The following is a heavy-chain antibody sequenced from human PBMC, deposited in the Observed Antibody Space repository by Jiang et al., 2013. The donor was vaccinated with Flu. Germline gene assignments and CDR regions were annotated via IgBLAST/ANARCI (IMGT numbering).Heavy chain of an antibody. V-gene: IGHV4-38-2*01. CDR1: GYSTIMVTT. Sequence: PGLVKPSETLSLTCGVSGYSTIMVTTGAGSDRAPRERGLEWIGSIYHTGTTYYSPSFKSRLTLSVDTSKNQFFLHLSSVAAADTAMYYCVLRHYYTSGNYFVWGQGILVTVSS. CDR3: VLRHYYTSGNYFV. CDR2: IYHTGTT. J-gene: IGHJ1*01. D-gene: IGHD3-10*01.